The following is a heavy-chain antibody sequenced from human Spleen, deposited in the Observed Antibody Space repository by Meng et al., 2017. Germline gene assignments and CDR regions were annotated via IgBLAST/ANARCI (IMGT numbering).Heavy chain of an antibody. CDR1: GYNFPDYY. CDR3: ARVGGGSPYYGMDV. D-gene: IGHD2-15*01. V-gene: IGHV1-2*06. J-gene: IGHJ6*02. CDR2: INPKSGDT. Sequence: ASVKVSCKPSGYNFPDYYIHWVRRAPGQGLEWMGRINPKSGDTHYAQKFQARVTMTGDTSISTAYMELSGLRSDDTAMYYCARVGGGSPYYGMDVWGQGTTVTVSS.